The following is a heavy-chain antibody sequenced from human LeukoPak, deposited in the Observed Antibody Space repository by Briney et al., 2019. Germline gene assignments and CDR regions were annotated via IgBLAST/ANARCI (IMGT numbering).Heavy chain of an antibody. CDR2: IYHSGST. Sequence: GTLRLSCAASGFTFSSYGMSWVRQPPGKGLEWIGEIYHSGSTNYNPSLKSRVTISLDKSKNQFSLNLTSVTAADTAVYYCARASHWNQLHYFDYWGQGTLVTVSS. CDR1: GFTFSSYGM. D-gene: IGHD1-1*01. J-gene: IGHJ4*02. CDR3: ARASHWNQLHYFDY. V-gene: IGHV4-4*02.